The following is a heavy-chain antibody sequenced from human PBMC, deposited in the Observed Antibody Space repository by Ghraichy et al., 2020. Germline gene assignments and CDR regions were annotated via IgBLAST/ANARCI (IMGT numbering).Heavy chain of an antibody. CDR2: VSGSGGIT. V-gene: IGHV3-23*01. D-gene: IGHD2-21*02. Sequence: GGSLRLSCVVSGFNFRTHAMSWVRQAPGKGLEWVSSVSGSGGITYHAASVKGRFTISRDNSEDTLYLEMNSLRAEDTALYYCAREMGDCIFSAFDRWGQGTMVTVSS. CDR1: GFNFRTHA. CDR3: AREMGDCIFSAFDR. J-gene: IGHJ3*02.